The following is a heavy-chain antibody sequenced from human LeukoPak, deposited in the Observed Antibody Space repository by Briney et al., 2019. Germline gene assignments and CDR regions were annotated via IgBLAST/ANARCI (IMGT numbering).Heavy chain of an antibody. CDR1: GFTFRDYY. CDR3: ARGIEATRRSTGTCNYFDY. J-gene: IGHJ4*02. D-gene: IGHD5-12*01. V-gene: IGHV3-11*06. Sequence: PGGSLRRACAAAGFTFRDYYMSWIRQAPGEGREWASYISSSSSHTNYADSGKGRFTISRDNAKNSLYLQMNSLRAGDTAVYYCARGIEATRRSTGTCNYFDYWGPGTLVTVSS. CDR2: ISSSSSHT.